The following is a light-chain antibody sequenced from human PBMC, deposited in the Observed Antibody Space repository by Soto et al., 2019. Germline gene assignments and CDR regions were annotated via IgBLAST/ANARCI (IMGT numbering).Light chain of an antibody. CDR2: DAT. J-gene: IGKJ1*01. CDR1: QSFSSNY. Sequence: EIVLTQSPGTLSLSPGERATLSCRASQSFSSNYLAWYQQRPGQAPRILIYDATTRASGVPDRFSGSESGTDFTLTIRRLQPEDSAVYYCQQYSSVWTFGQGTKLEIK. V-gene: IGKV3-20*01. CDR3: QQYSSVWT.